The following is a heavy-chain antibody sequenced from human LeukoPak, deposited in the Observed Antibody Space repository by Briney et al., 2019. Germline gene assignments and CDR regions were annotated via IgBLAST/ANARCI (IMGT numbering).Heavy chain of an antibody. J-gene: IGHJ5*02. CDR2: IYYSGST. CDR3: ARPHGGSWYAS. CDR1: GGSISSSSYY. Sequence: SETLSLTCTVSGGSISSSSYYWGWIRQPPGKGLEWIGSIYYSGSTYYNPSLKSRVTISVDTSKNQFSLKLSSVTAADTAVYYCARPHGGSWYASWGQGTLVTVSS. D-gene: IGHD2-2*01. V-gene: IGHV4-39*01.